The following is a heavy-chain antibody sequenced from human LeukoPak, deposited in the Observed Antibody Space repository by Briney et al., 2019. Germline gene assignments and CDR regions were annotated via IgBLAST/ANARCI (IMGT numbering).Heavy chain of an antibody. V-gene: IGHV3-23*01. CDR1: GFTFSSYA. D-gene: IGHD5-12*01. CDR2: ISGSGGST. CDR3: GSPPLDLVATIDAFDI. Sequence: GGSLRLSCAASGFTFSSYAMSWVRQAPGKGLEWVSAISGSGGSTYYADSVKGRFTISRDNSKNTLYLQMNSLRAEDTAVYYCGSPPLDLVATIDAFDIWGQGTMVTVSS. J-gene: IGHJ3*02.